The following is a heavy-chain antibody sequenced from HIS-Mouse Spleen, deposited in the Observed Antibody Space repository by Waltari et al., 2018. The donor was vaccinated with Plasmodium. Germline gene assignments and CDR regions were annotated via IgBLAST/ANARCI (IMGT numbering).Heavy chain of an antibody. CDR1: GFTFGGYW. V-gene: IGHV3-7*01. J-gene: IGHJ2*01. Sequence: EVQLVESGGGLVQPGGSVRLSCAASGFTFGGYWRSWVRQAPGKGLEWVANIKQDGSEKYYVDSVKGRFTISRDNAKNSLYLQMNSLRAEDTAVYYCARDRRGYWYFDLWGRGTLVTVSS. D-gene: IGHD5-12*01. CDR3: ARDRRGYWYFDL. CDR2: IKQDGSEK.